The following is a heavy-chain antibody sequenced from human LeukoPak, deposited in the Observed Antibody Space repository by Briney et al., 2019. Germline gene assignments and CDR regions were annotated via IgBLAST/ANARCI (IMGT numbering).Heavy chain of an antibody. V-gene: IGHV4-39*01. J-gene: IGHJ6*03. CDR3: ASLSGSYYTYYYYMDD. Sequence: PSETLSLTCTVSGGSISSSSYYWGWIRQPPGKGLEWIGSIYYSGSTYYNPSRKSRVTISVDTSKNQFSLKLSSVTAADTAVYYCASLSGSYYTYYYYMDDWGKGTTVTVSS. D-gene: IGHD1-26*01. CDR2: IYYSGST. CDR1: GGSISSSSYY.